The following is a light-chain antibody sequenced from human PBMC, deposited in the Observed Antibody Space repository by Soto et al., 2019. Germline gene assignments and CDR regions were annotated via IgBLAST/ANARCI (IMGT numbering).Light chain of an antibody. CDR1: SANIGNNF. Sequence: QSALTQPPSASGTPGQRVTISCSGGSANIGNNFVCWYQHLPGTAPKLLIYSNNQRPSGVPDRFSGSKSGSSASLAISGLRSEDEADYYCVAWDDSLSGLVFGTGTKVTVL. J-gene: IGLJ1*01. CDR3: VAWDDSLSGLV. CDR2: SNN. V-gene: IGLV1-47*02.